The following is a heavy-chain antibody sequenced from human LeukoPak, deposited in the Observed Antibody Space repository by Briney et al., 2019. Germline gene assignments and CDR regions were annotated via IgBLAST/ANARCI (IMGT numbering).Heavy chain of an antibody. CDR2: IYSSGNT. Sequence: SETLSLTCTVSGGSISSYYWSWVRQPAGKGLEWIGRIYSSGNTNYNPSLKSRVTMSVDTSKNQFSLKLSSVTAADTAVYYCARWYYYDSRGYYFDFWGQGTLVTVSS. CDR3: ARWYYYDSRGYYFDF. V-gene: IGHV4-4*07. CDR1: GGSISSYY. J-gene: IGHJ4*02. D-gene: IGHD3-22*01.